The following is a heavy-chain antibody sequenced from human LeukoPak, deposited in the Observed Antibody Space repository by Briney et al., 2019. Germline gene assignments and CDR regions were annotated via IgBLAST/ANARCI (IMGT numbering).Heavy chain of an antibody. J-gene: IGHJ4*02. CDR1: GYTFTSYG. V-gene: IGHV7-4-1*02. Sequence: ASVKVSCKASGYTFTSYGMNWVRQAPGQGLEWMGWINTNTGNPTYAQDFTGRFVFSLDTSVSTAYLQISSLKAEDTAVYYCARMTGIRYSYGKFDYWGQGTLVTVSS. CDR3: ARMTGIRYSYGKFDY. CDR2: INTNTGNP. D-gene: IGHD5-18*01.